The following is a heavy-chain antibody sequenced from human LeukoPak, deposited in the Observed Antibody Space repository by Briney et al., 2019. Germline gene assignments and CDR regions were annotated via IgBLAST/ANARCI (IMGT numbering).Heavy chain of an antibody. CDR2: IYYSGST. V-gene: IGHV4-59*01. CDR1: GGSISSYY. D-gene: IGHD6-6*01. J-gene: IGHJ4*02. CDR3: ARVRPDRSSSFDY. Sequence: SETLSLTCTVSGGSISSYYWSWIRQPPEKGLEWFGYIYYSGSTNYNPSLKSRVTISVDTSKNQFSLKLSSVTAADTAVYYCARVRPDRSSSFDYWGQGTLVTVSS.